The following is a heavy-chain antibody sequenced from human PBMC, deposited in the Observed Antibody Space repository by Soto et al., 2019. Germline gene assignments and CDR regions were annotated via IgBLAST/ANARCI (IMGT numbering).Heavy chain of an antibody. CDR3: AIGTIFGVVKGIADV. V-gene: IGHV3-48*01. J-gene: IGHJ6*04. CDR1: GFTFSSYS. D-gene: IGHD3-3*01. CDR2: ISSSSSTI. Sequence: LRLSCAASGFTFSSYSMNWVRQAPGKGLEWVSYISSSSSTIYYADSVKGRFTISRDNAKNSLYLQMNSLRAEDTAVYYCAIGTIFGVVKGIADVWGKGTTVTVSS.